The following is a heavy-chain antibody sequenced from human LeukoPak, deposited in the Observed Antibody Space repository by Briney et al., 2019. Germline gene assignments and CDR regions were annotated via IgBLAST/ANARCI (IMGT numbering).Heavy chain of an antibody. Sequence: GGSLRLSCAASGXTFSSYAMSWVPQAPGKGLEWVSGISASGYSTYYADSVKGRFTISRDNSKNTLYLQMSSLRAEDTAVYFCAKDHCSGGSCYPFDYWGQGTVVTVSS. J-gene: IGHJ4*02. CDR2: ISASGYST. CDR3: AKDHCSGGSCYPFDY. D-gene: IGHD2-15*01. CDR1: GXTFSSYA. V-gene: IGHV3-23*01.